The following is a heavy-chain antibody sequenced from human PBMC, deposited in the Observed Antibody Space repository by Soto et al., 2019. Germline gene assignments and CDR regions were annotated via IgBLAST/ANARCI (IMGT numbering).Heavy chain of an antibody. V-gene: IGHV1-18*04. CDR1: GYTFTSYG. D-gene: IGHD1-26*01. Sequence: GASVKVSCKASGYTFTSYGISWVRQAPGQGLEWMGWISAYNSNTNYAQKLQGRVTMTTDTSTSTAYMELRSLRSDDTAVYYCARSPDSGSYAGYYYYSMDVWGQGTTVTAP. CDR2: ISAYNSNT. CDR3: ARSPDSGSYAGYYYYSMDV. J-gene: IGHJ6*02.